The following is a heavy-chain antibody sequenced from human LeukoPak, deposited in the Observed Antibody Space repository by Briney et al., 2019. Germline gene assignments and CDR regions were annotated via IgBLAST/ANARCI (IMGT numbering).Heavy chain of an antibody. J-gene: IGHJ4*02. CDR3: ARGSRRQQLAYFDY. Sequence: SETLSLTCAVYGGSFSGYYWSWIRQPPGKGLEWIGEINHSGSTNYNPSLKSRVTISVDTSKNQFSLKLSSVAAADTAVYYCARGSRRQQLAYFDYWGQGTLVTVSS. CDR1: GGSFSGYY. D-gene: IGHD6-13*01. V-gene: IGHV4-34*01. CDR2: INHSGST.